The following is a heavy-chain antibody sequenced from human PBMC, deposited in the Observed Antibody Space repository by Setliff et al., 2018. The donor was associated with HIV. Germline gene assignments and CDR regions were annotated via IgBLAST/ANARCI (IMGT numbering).Heavy chain of an antibody. D-gene: IGHD3-16*01. V-gene: IGHV4-39*01. CDR2: INHSGNT. Sequence: SETLSLTCSVSGGSISSSSYYWSWVRQPPGKGLEWIGAINHSGNTNYNPSLKSRVTISADTSNNQFSLKLNSLTAADTAIYYCARDSRMIMEGTDYWGQGILVTVSS. J-gene: IGHJ4*02. CDR3: ARDSRMIMEGTDY. CDR1: GGSISSSSYY.